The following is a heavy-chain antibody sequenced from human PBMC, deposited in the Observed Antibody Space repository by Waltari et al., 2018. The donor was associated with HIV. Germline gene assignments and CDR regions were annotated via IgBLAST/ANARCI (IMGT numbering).Heavy chain of an antibody. J-gene: IGHJ3*02. V-gene: IGHV5-51*03. CDR3: ARRGNNYGDAFDI. CDR1: GYDFTTYW. CDR2: IYPSDSDT. Sequence: EVQLVQSGAEVKKPGESLKIHCKASGYDFTTYWIGWVRQMPGKGLECMGLIYPSDSDTKYSPSFQGQVTLSADKSINTAYLHWSSLKAPDTAIYYCARRGNNYGDAFDIWGQGTMVNVS. D-gene: IGHD4-17*01.